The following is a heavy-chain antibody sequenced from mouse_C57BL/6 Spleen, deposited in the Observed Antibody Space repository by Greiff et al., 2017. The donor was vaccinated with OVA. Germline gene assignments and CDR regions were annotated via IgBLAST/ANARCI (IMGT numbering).Heavy chain of an antibody. J-gene: IGHJ2*01. CDR3: ASLNYYGSNYFDY. Sequence: QVQLKQPGAELVRPGTSVKLSCKASGYTFTSYWMHWVKQRPGQGLEWIGVIDPSDSYTNYNQKFKGKATLTVDTSSSTAYMQLSSLTSEDSAVYYCASLNYYGSNYFDYWGQGTTLTVSS. V-gene: IGHV1-59*01. CDR1: GYTFTSYW. CDR2: IDPSDSYT. D-gene: IGHD1-1*01.